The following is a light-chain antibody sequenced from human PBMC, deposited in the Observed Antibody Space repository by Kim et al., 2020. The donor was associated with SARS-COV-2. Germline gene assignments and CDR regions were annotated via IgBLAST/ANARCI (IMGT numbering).Light chain of an antibody. CDR1: SSNNGAGYD. CDR3: QSYDSSLSGYV. J-gene: IGLJ1*01. Sequence: QTVTVSFIVSSSNNGAGYDVHWYQHLPTTAPKLLIYSNGNRPSGVPGRFSGSKSGTSASLAITWLQAEDEADYYCQSYDSSLSGYVFGSGTKVTVL. CDR2: SNG. V-gene: IGLV1-40*01.